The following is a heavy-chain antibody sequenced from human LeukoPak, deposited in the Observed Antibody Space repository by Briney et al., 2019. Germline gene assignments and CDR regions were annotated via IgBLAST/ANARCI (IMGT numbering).Heavy chain of an antibody. D-gene: IGHD5-24*01. CDR2: LIPLFGTP. Sequence: SVKVSCKASGGTFNNYAINWVRQAPGQGLEWVGRLIPLFGTPNYAQKFQGKGTITADESTSTFYMDLSGLRSEDTAVYYCAHATQRLPTIMIDAFDIWGQGTRVTVSS. CDR3: AHATQRLPTIMIDAFDI. V-gene: IGHV1-69*13. CDR1: GGTFNNYA. J-gene: IGHJ3*02.